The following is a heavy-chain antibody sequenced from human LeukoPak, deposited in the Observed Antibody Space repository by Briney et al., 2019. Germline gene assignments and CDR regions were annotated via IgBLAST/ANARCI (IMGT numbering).Heavy chain of an antibody. J-gene: IGHJ4*02. D-gene: IGHD3-10*01. CDR1: GGSFSGYY. CDR2: INHSGST. Sequence: SETLSLTCAVYGGSFSGYYWSWIRQPPGKGLEWIGEINHSGSTNYNPSLKSRVTISVDTSKNQFSLKLSSVTAADTAVYYCASGVQDYSSSNWGQGTLVTVSS. CDR3: ASGVQDYSSSN. V-gene: IGHV4-34*01.